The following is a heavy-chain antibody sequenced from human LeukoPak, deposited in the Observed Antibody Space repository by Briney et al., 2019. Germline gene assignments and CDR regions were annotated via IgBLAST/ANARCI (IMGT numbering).Heavy chain of an antibody. CDR3: AKSGSSPYYYYYYMDV. D-gene: IGHD1-26*01. CDR2: ISAYNGNT. V-gene: IGHV1-18*01. Sequence: ASVKVSCKASGGTFSSYGISWVRQAPGQGLEWMGWISAYNGNTNYAQKLQGRVTMTTDTSTSTAYMELRSLRSDDTAVYYCAKSGSSPYYYYYYMDVWGKGTTVTVSS. J-gene: IGHJ6*03. CDR1: GGTFSSYG.